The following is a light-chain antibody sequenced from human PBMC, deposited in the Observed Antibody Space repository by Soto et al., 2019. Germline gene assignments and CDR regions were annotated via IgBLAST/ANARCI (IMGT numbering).Light chain of an antibody. CDR3: QHYDIYSEA. V-gene: IGKV1-8*01. J-gene: IGKJ1*01. CDR2: AAS. CDR1: QGISSY. Sequence: AIRITQSPSLLYASTGKRVTITCRASQGISSYLAWYQQKPGKAPKLLIYAASTLQSGVPSRFSGSGSGTEFTLTISSLQADDFATYYCQHYDIYSEAFGHGTMVDIK.